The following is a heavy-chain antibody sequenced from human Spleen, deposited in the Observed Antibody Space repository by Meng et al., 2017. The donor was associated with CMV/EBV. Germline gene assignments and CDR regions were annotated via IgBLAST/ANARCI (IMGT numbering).Heavy chain of an antibody. CDR3: VKEGIRDEWPRDFDY. D-gene: IGHD2-21*01. CDR2: IYSGGRT. CDR1: GASISKYY. Sequence: GGSLRLSCTVSGASISKYYWTWVRQPPGKALEWVSVIYSGGRTFYAESVKGRFTISRDNSKNTLYLQMDSLRHEDTAFYHCVKEGIRDEWPRDFDYWGQGLLVTVSS. V-gene: IGHV3-53*05. J-gene: IGHJ4*02.